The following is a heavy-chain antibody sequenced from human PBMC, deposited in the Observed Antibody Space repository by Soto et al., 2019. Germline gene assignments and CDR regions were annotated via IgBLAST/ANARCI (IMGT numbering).Heavy chain of an antibody. Sequence: QVHLQESGPGLVRPSQTLSLTCTVSGGSITSGGSFWSWIRQHPGKGPEWIAFIGYSGATSYNPSLASRVTISADTYKSPFSLNLRSVTAADTAVYYCARGGASSKWFAPWGQGTLVTVSS. CDR2: IGYSGAT. V-gene: IGHV4-31*03. CDR1: GGSITSGGSF. J-gene: IGHJ5*02. D-gene: IGHD2-15*01. CDR3: ARGGASSKWFAP.